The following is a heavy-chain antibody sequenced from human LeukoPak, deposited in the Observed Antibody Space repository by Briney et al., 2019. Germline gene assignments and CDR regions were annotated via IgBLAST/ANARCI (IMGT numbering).Heavy chain of an antibody. CDR1: GFTFGDYA. J-gene: IGHJ4*02. D-gene: IGHD1-26*01. V-gene: IGHV3-49*04. Sequence: QPGRSLRLSCSASGFTFGDYAMSWVRQAPGKGLEGVGFIRSKAYGGTTEYAASVKGRFTISRDDSKSIAYLQMNSLKTEDTAVYFCTSSGSYYFDFWGQGTLVTVSS. CDR3: TSSGSYYFDF. CDR2: IRSKAYGGTT.